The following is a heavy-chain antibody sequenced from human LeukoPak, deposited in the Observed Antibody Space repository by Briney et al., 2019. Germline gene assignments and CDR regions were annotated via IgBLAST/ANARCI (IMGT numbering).Heavy chain of an antibody. Sequence: ASVKVSCKASGYTFTSYGISWVRQAPGQGLEWIGWISAYNGNTNYAQKLQGRVTMTTDTSTSTAYMELRSPRSDDTAVYYCARGGGQQLNYYYYGMDVWGQGTTVTVSS. CDR1: GYTFTSYG. CDR3: ARGGGQQLNYYYYGMDV. D-gene: IGHD6-13*01. V-gene: IGHV1-18*01. J-gene: IGHJ6*02. CDR2: ISAYNGNT.